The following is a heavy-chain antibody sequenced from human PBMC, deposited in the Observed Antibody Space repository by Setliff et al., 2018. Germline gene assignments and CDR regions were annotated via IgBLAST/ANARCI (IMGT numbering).Heavy chain of an antibody. CDR2: ISSGSLII. V-gene: IGHV3-48*01. D-gene: IGHD3-16*02. J-gene: IGHJ4*02. Sequence: GESLKISCAASGITFSTYSMNWVRQAPGKGPEWVSYISSGSLIIYYADSVKGRFTISRDNAKNSVYLQVNSLRVEDTAVYYCGRYDSWGQGTLVTVSS. CDR3: GRYDS. CDR1: GITFSTYS.